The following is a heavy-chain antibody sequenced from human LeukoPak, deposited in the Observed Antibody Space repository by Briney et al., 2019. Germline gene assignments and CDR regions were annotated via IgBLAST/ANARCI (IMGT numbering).Heavy chain of an antibody. CDR3: ASMQYYYDSSGYYSSGYFDY. CDR2: ISSSSPYI. CDR1: GFTFSSYS. D-gene: IGHD3-22*01. V-gene: IGHV3-21*01. Sequence: PGGSLRLSCAASGFTFSSYSMNWVRQAPGKGLEWVSSISSSSPYIYYADSVKGRFTISRDNAKNSLYLLMNSLRAEDTAVYYCASMQYYYDSSGYYSSGYFDYWGQGTLVTVSS. J-gene: IGHJ4*02.